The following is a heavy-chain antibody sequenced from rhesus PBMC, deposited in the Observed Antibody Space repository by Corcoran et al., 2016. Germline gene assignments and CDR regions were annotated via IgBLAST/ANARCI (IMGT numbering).Heavy chain of an antibody. CDR3: ARQGIYSGYSYGFDV. CDR1: GGSIRRSL. D-gene: IGHD5-24*01. Sequence: QVQLQESGPGLVQASETLSLTCAISGGSIRRSLWRRSRQYPWKGMEWIAGIDRRWNINYNPYLKIRVTLSVETSKNQCFLKVNSVTAADTAVYYCARQGIYSGYSYGFDVWGPGVLVTVSS. CDR2: IDRRWNI. J-gene: IGHJ5-1*01. V-gene: IGHV4S11*01.